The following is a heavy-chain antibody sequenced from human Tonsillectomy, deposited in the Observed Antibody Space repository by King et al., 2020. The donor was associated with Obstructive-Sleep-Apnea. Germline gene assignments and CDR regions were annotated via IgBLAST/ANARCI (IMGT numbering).Heavy chain of an antibody. V-gene: IGHV3-30*04. Sequence: HVQLVESGGGVVQPGRSLRLSCAASGFTFSTYAMHWVRQAPGRGLQWVALVSYDGSNKYYADSVKGRFTISRDNSKNSLYLQINSLRAEDTAVYYCARDXEYQLDYXGQXTXVTVSX. CDR3: ARDXEYQLDY. D-gene: IGHD2-2*01. J-gene: IGHJ4*02. CDR2: VSYDGSNK. CDR1: GFTFSTYA.